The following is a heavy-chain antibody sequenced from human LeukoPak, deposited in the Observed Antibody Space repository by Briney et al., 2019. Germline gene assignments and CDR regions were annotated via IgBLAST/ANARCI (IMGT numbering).Heavy chain of an antibody. J-gene: IGHJ4*02. CDR1: GFTFSSYG. V-gene: IGHV3-30*18. D-gene: IGHD4-17*01. CDR3: AKEDGGYPFDY. CDR2: ISYDGSNK. Sequence: GGSLRLSCAASGFTFSSYGMHWVRQAPGKGLEWVAVISYDGSNKYYADSVKGRFTISRDNSKNTLYLQMNSLRAEDTAVYYCAKEDGGYPFDYWGQGTLVTVSS.